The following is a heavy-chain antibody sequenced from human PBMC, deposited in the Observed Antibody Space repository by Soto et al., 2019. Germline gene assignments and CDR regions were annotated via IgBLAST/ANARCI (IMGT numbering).Heavy chain of an antibody. J-gene: IGHJ6*02. CDR3: ARGYSYGPEYYYYYGMDV. D-gene: IGHD5-18*01. CDR2: IIPIFGTA. CDR1: GGTFSSYA. Sequence: QVQLVQSGAEVKTPGSSVKVSCKASGGTFSSYAISWVRQAPGQGLEWMGGIIPIFGTANYAQKFQGRVTITADESTSTAYMELSSLRSEDTAVYYCARGYSYGPEYYYYYGMDVWGQGTTVTVSS. V-gene: IGHV1-69*01.